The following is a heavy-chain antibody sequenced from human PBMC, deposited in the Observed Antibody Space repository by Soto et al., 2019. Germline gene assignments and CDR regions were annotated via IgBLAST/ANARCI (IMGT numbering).Heavy chain of an antibody. CDR1: GFTFSTYD. CDR3: ARAYLGRLPRRADYYYALDV. J-gene: IGHJ6*02. CDR2: IGSAHDP. D-gene: IGHD1-26*01. Sequence: GGSLRLSCAASGFTFSTYDRHWVRQVPGKGLEWVSAIGSAHDPYYLGSVKGRFSISRENAKNSLYLQMNSLTTGDTAVYYCARAYLGRLPRRADYYYALDVWGQGTTVTVSS. V-gene: IGHV3-13*05.